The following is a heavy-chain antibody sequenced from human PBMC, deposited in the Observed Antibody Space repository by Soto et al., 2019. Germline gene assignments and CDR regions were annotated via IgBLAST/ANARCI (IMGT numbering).Heavy chain of an antibody. CDR3: ARGLITGSHYSGGWYYFDS. V-gene: IGHV1-3*01. J-gene: IGHJ4*02. Sequence: GASVKVSCKASGYTFTSYAIHWVRQAPGQRLEWMGWINAGNGNAKYSQKFQGRVTITRDTSASTAYVELSSLSSDDTAVYYCARGLITGSHYSGGWYYFDSWGQGTQVTVSS. D-gene: IGHD6-19*01. CDR1: GYTFTSYA. CDR2: INAGNGNA.